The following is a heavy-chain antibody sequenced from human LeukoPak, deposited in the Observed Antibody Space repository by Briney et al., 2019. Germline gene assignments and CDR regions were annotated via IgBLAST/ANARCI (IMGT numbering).Heavy chain of an antibody. CDR2: IYSGGST. V-gene: IGHV3-53*01. CDR1: GGSISSSSYY. Sequence: LSLTCTVSGGSISSSSYYWGWIRQPPGKGLEWVSVIYSGGSTYYADSVKGRFTISRDNSKNTLYLQMNSLRAEDTAVYYCAREGGRACFDYWGQGTLVTVSS. CDR3: AREGGRACFDY. D-gene: IGHD3-16*01. J-gene: IGHJ4*02.